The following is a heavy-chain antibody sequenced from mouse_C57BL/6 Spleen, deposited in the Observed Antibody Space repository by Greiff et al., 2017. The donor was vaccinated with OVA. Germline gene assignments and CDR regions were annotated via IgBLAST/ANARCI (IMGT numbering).Heavy chain of an antibody. CDR2: IYPGNSDT. V-gene: IGHV1-5*01. D-gene: IGHD1-1*01. J-gene: IGHJ3*01. Sequence: VQLQQSGTVLARPGASVKMSCKTSGYTFTSYWMHWVKQRPGQGLEWIGAIYPGNSDTSYNQKFKGKAKLTAVTSASTAYMELSSLTNEDSAVYYCTIGYYYGSSGFAYWGQGTLVTVSA. CDR1: GYTFTSYW. CDR3: TIGYYYGSSGFAY.